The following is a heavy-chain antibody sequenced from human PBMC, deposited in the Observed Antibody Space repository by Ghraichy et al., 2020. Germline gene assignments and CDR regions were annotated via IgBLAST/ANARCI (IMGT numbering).Heavy chain of an antibody. CDR1: GYTFAFYG. CDR2: ISAYNGDT. V-gene: IGHV1-18*01. Sequence: ASVKVSCKASGYTFAFYGINWVRQAPGQGLEWMGWISAYNGDTKYAEKVKGRVTMTTDTSTSTAYMEVRSLRSDATALYYCARDRSGSYGYYYHYYPMDVWGQGTTVTVSP. D-gene: IGHD1-26*01. CDR3: ARDRSGSYGYYYHYYPMDV. J-gene: IGHJ6*01.